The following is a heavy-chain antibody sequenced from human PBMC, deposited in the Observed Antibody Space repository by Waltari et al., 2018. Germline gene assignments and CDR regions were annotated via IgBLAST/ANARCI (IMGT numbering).Heavy chain of an antibody. Sequence: QVQLQQWGAGLLKPSETLSLTCAVYGGSFSGYYWSWIRQPPGKGREWIGEINHIGSTNYNPSLKSRGTISVDTSKNQFSLKLSSVTAADTAVYYCARGVGYYATWFDPWGQGTLVTVSS. J-gene: IGHJ5*02. V-gene: IGHV4-34*01. CDR1: GGSFSGYY. D-gene: IGHD3-10*01. CDR2: INHIGST. CDR3: ARGVGYYATWFDP.